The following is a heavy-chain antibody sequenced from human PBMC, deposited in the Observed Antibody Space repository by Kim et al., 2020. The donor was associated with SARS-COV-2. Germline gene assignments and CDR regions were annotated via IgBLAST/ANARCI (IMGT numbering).Heavy chain of an antibody. V-gene: IGHV7-4-1*02. CDR1: GYTFTTYA. Sequence: ASVKVSCRASGYTFTTYAMNWMRQAPGQGPEWMGWINTNTANPTYAQGFTGRFVFSLDTSVSTAYLQISSLKAEDTGVYYCARGSRDGYNPDFDYWGQGTLVTVSS. CDR2: INTNTANP. CDR3: ARGSRDGYNPDFDY. J-gene: IGHJ4*02. D-gene: IGHD5-12*01.